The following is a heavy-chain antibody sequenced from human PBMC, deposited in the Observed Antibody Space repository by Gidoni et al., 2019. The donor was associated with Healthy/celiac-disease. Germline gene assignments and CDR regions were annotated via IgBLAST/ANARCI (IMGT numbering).Heavy chain of an antibody. D-gene: IGHD6-13*01. V-gene: IGHV3-23*01. CDR3: AKAAREQQGLDY. J-gene: IGHJ4*02. CDR1: GFTFSSYA. Sequence: EVQLLEAGGGVVQPGGSLRLSCAASGFTFSSYAMSWVRQAPGKGLEWVSAISGSGGSTYYADSVKGRFTISRDNSKNTLSLQMHSLRAEDTAVYYCAKAAREQQGLDYWGQGTLVTVSS. CDR2: ISGSGGST.